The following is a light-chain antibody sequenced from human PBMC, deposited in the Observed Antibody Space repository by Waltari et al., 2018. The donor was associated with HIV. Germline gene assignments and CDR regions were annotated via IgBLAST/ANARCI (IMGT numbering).Light chain of an antibody. CDR2: RTS. CDR1: QSIIRF. V-gene: IGKV1-39*01. Sequence: DIQMTQSPSSLSASVGDRVTISCRASQSIIRFLNWYQQKPGKAPELLIYRTSILQRGVPSRFSGSGSGTDFTLTISNLQPEDFASYYCQQTYSTPLGLTFGGGTKVEIK. J-gene: IGKJ4*01. CDR3: QQTYSTPLGLT.